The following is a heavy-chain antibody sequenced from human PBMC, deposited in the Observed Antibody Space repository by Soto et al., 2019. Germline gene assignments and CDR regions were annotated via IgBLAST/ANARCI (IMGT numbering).Heavy chain of an antibody. V-gene: IGHV4-4*02. J-gene: IGHJ4*02. CDR3: ASRNVGTSTYHYDY. D-gene: IGHD1-26*01. CDR1: VGSIRRSHW. Sequence: SETLSLTCAVSVGSIRRSHWWSWVRQPPGKGLEWIGEIYESGSTNYNPSLKSRLTISVDKSRNEFPLEMTSLTAADTAVYYCASRNVGTSTYHYDYWGQGTLVTVSS. CDR2: IYESGST.